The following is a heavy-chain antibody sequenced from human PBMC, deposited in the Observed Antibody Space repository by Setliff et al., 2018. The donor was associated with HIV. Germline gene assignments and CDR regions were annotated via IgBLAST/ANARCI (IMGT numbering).Heavy chain of an antibody. CDR3: SCNGYNSYFDY. CDR1: GFTVSNNY. Sequence: PGGSLRLSCVGSGFTVSNNYMRWVRQAPGKGLEWVANIKQDGSEIHYVDSVKGRFTISRDNAKNSLYLQMNSVKTDDTAVYYCSCNGYNSYFDYWGQGTPVTVSS. J-gene: IGHJ4*02. V-gene: IGHV3-7*05. D-gene: IGHD5-12*01. CDR2: IKQDGSEI.